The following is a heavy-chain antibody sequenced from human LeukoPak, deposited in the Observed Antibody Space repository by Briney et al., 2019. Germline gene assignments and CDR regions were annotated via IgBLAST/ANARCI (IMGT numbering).Heavy chain of an antibody. V-gene: IGHV4-59*12. J-gene: IGHJ4*02. D-gene: IGHD6-19*01. CDR1: GGSISSYY. CDR2: IYYSGST. CDR3: AREGDVAVAGYYFDY. Sequence: SETLSLTCTVSGGSISSYYWSWIRQPPGKGLEWIGYIYYSGSTNYNPSLKSRVTISVDTSKNQFSLKLSSVTAADTAVYYCAREGDVAVAGYYFDYWGQGTLVTVSS.